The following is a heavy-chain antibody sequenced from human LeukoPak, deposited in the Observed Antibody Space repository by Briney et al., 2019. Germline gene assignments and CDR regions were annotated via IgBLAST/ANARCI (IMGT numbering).Heavy chain of an antibody. CDR1: GGSFSGYY. D-gene: IGHD2-2*02. CDR3: ARGRYCSSTSCHRYYFDY. CDR2: INHSGST. Sequence: NPSETLSLTCAVYGGSFSGYYWSWIRQPPGKGLEWIGEINHSGSTNYNPSLESRVTISVDTSKNQFSLKLSSVTAADTAVYYCARGRYCSSTSCHRYYFDYWGQGTLVTVSS. J-gene: IGHJ4*02. V-gene: IGHV4-34*01.